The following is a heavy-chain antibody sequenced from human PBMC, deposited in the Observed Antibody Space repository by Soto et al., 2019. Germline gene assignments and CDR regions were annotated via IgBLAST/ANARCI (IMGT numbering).Heavy chain of an antibody. Sequence: VQLVESGGGVVQPGRSLRLSCAASGFTFSSYGMHWVRQAPGKGLEWVAVISYDGSNKYYADSVKGRFTISRDNSKNTLYLQMNSLRAEDTAVYYCAKAGGYYGMDVWGQGTTVTVSS. CDR3: AKAGGYYGMDV. J-gene: IGHJ6*02. CDR2: ISYDGSNK. CDR1: GFTFSSYG. V-gene: IGHV3-30*18. D-gene: IGHD2-15*01.